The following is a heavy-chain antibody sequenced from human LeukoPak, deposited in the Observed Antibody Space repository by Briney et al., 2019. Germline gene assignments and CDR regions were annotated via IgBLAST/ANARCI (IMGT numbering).Heavy chain of an antibody. Sequence: GRSLRLSCAASGFTFRSYAIHWVRQAPGQGLEWVTIISSDGSYKNYADSVKGRFTISRDNSKNTLYLQMNSLRPEDTAVYYCARLGRWTQLWSYGIWGRGTLVTVSS. J-gene: IGHJ4*02. CDR2: ISSDGSYK. V-gene: IGHV3-30*04. CDR1: GFTFRSYA. D-gene: IGHD5-18*01. CDR3: ARLGRWTQLWSYGI.